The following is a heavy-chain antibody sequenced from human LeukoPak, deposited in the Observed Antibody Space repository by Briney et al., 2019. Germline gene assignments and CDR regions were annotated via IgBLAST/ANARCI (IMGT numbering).Heavy chain of an antibody. Sequence: GASVKVSCKASSYTFTNYAFTWVRQAPGQGLEWMGWINTNTGNPTYAQGFTGRFVFSLDTSVSTAYLQISSLKAEDTAVYYCARRNPNWNDVGAFDYWGQGTLVTVSS. CDR2: INTNTGNP. J-gene: IGHJ4*02. CDR3: ARRNPNWNDVGAFDY. CDR1: SYTFTNYA. V-gene: IGHV7-4-1*02. D-gene: IGHD1-20*01.